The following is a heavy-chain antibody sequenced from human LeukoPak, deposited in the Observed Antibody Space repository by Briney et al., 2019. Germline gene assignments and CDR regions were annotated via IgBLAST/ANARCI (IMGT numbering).Heavy chain of an antibody. V-gene: IGHV4-59*08. CDR3: ARHDDYFDY. Sequence: SETLSLTCTVSGGSISSYYWSWIRQPPGKGLEWIGYIYYSGSTNYNPSLKSRVTISVATSKNQFSLKLSSVTAADTAVYYCARHDDYFDYWGQGTLVTVSS. CDR1: GGSISSYY. J-gene: IGHJ4*02. CDR2: IYYSGST.